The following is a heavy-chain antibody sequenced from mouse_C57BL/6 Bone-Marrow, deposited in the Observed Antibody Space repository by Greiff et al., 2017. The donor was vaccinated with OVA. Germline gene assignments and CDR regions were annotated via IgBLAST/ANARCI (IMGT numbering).Heavy chain of an antibody. CDR3: TTPYDGYWYFDV. Sequence: EVKLVESGAELVRPGASVKLSCTASGFNIKDDYMHWVKQRPEQGLEWIGWIDPENGDTEYASKFQGKATITADTSSNTAYLQLSSLTSEDTAVYYCTTPYDGYWYFDVWGTGTTVTVSS. CDR1: GFNIKDDY. V-gene: IGHV14-4*01. CDR2: IDPENGDT. J-gene: IGHJ1*03. D-gene: IGHD2-3*01.